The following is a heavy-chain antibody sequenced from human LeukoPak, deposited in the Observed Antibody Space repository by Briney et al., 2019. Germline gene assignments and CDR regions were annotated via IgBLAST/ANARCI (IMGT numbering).Heavy chain of an antibody. D-gene: IGHD2-15*01. CDR1: GYSINNYW. J-gene: IGHJ5*02. V-gene: IGHV5-51*01. CDR2: IYPADSDI. Sequence: GESLKISCKGSGYSINNYWIGWVRQMPGKGLEWMGIIYPADSDIRYSPSFQGQVTTSADKSISTAYLQWSSLKASDTAMYYCARQEYCSGGSCYTWFDPWGQGTLVTVSS. CDR3: ARQEYCSGGSCYTWFDP.